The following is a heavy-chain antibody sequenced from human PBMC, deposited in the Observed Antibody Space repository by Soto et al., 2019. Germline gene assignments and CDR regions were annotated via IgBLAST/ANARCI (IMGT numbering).Heavy chain of an antibody. CDR3: ARGSSIAAAGSRWFDP. CDR1: GYTFTSYA. Sequence: SVKVSCKASGYTFTSYAMHWVRQAPGQRLEWMGWINAGNGNTKYSQKFQGRVTMTTDTSTSTAHMELRSLRSDDTAVYYCARGSSIAAAGSRWFDPWGQGTLVTVSS. CDR2: INAGNGNT. J-gene: IGHJ5*02. V-gene: IGHV1-3*01. D-gene: IGHD6-13*01.